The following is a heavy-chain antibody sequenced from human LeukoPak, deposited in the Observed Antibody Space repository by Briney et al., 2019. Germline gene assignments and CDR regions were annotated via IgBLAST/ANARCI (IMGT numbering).Heavy chain of an antibody. V-gene: IGHV4-59*11. CDR1: GGSISSHY. J-gene: IGHJ4*02. CDR2: IYYSGST. Sequence: SETLSLTCTVSGGSISSHYWSWIQQPPGKGLEWIGYIYYSGSTNYNPSLKSRVTISVDTSKNQFSLKLSSVTAADTAVYYCARTGYYDSSGHIFDYWGQGTLVTVSS. D-gene: IGHD3-22*01. CDR3: ARTGYYDSSGHIFDY.